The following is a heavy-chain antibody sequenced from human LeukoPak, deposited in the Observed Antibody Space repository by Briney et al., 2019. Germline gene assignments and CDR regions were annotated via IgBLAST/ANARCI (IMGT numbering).Heavy chain of an antibody. CDR3: VKWDGSGRSQFDS. D-gene: IGHD6-19*01. CDR2: VTANGGRT. V-gene: IGHV3-23*01. J-gene: IGHJ5*01. Sequence: GGSLRLSCAASGFTFSSYAMSWVRQAPGKGLELVSGVTANGGRTEYGDSAKGRSTISRDNSKSTLYLEMNTLRAEDTAIYYCVKWDGSGRSQFDSWGQGTLVTVSS. CDR1: GFTFSSYA.